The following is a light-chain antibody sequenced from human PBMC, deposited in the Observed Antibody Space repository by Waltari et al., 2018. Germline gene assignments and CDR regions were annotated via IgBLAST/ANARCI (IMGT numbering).Light chain of an antibody. CDR1: QTISSY. CDR2: ATS. V-gene: IGKV1-17*03. CDR3: QQDNRHPWT. Sequence: DMQMTQSPSSLSASVGDRVTITCRASQTISSYLAWYQQKPGKVPKLLIYATSSLERGVPARFSGRGSGPEFTLSISSLQPEDFATYYGQQDNRHPWTFGQGTKVEIK. J-gene: IGKJ1*01.